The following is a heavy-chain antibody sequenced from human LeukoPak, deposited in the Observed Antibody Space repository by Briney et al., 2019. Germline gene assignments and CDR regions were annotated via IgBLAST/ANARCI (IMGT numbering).Heavy chain of an antibody. CDR1: GGSISSTSYY. J-gene: IGHJ4*02. V-gene: IGHV4-39*01. D-gene: IGHD6-13*01. CDR2: LYYSGST. CDR3: ARSVYSTNVDS. Sequence: PSETLSLTCTVSGGSISSTSYYWGWIRQPPGKGLEWIGSLYYSGSTYCNPSLKSRVTISVDTSKNQLFLKLSSVTASDTAVYYCARSVYSTNVDSWGQGTLVTVSS.